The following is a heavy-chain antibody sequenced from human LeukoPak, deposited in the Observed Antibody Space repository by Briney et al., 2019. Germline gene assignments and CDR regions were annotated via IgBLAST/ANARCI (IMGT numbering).Heavy chain of an antibody. CDR1: GFTFDDYA. CDR3: ARDGDYYGSGVDFDY. Sequence: GGSLRLSCAASGFTFDDYAMHWVRQAPGKGLEWVSGISWNSGSIGYADSVKGRFTISRDNAKNSLYLQMNSLRAEDTAVYYCARDGDYYGSGVDFDYWGQGTLVTVSS. D-gene: IGHD3-10*01. CDR2: ISWNSGSI. J-gene: IGHJ4*02. V-gene: IGHV3-9*01.